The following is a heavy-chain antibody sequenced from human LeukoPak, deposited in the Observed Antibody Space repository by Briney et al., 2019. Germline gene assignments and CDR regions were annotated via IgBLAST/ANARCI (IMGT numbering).Heavy chain of an antibody. CDR3: ARAYPFYYYYGMDV. J-gene: IGHJ6*02. CDR2: IYSGGST. D-gene: IGHD2-2*02. V-gene: IGHV3-53*01. Sequence: QSGGSLRLSCAASGFTVSGNYMSWVRQAPGKGLEWVSVIYSGGSTYYADSVKGRFTISRDNSKNTLYLQMNSLRAEDTAVYYCARAYPFYYYYGMDVWGQGTTVTVSS. CDR1: GFTVSGNY.